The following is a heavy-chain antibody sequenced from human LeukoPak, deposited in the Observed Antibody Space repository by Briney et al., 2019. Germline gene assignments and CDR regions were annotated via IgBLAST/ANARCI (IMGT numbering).Heavy chain of an antibody. D-gene: IGHD3-3*01. V-gene: IGHV1-58*02. CDR1: GFTFHTSA. J-gene: IGHJ5*02. Sequence: TSVKVSCKASGFTFHTSAMQWVRQARGQRLEWIGWIVLGSGNTVYSHKFHDRVIITRDMSTSTVYMELDSLGSEDTAVFYCAAQRGASLHDFWSTRLFDPWGQGTLVTVSS. CDR3: AAQRGASLHDFWSTRLFDP. CDR2: IVLGSGNT.